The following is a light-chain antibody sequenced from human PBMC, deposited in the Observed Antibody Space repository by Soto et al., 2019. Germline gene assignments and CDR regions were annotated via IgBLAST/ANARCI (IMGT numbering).Light chain of an antibody. Sequence: DIQMTQSPSSLSASLGDRVTITCRASQSISSYLNWYQHKPGKAPKLLIYAASSLQSGVPSRFSGSGSGTDFTLTITSLQPEDFATYYCQQSYSAPRTFGQGTKVEIK. CDR1: QSISSY. V-gene: IGKV1-39*01. CDR3: QQSYSAPRT. CDR2: AAS. J-gene: IGKJ1*01.